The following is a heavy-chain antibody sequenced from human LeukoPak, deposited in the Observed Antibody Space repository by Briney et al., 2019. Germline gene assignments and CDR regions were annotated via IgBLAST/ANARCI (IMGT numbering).Heavy chain of an antibody. J-gene: IGHJ4*02. D-gene: IGHD3-3*01. CDR2: ISYDGSNE. V-gene: IGHV3-30-3*01. CDR1: GFTFSDYA. Sequence: PGGSLRLSCAASGFTFSDYAMHWVRQAPGKGLEWVAVISYDGSNECYADSVKGRFTISRDNSKSTLYLQMNSLRGEDTAVYYCARGAPRNYDFWSGPFDYWGQGSLVTVPS. CDR3: ARGAPRNYDFWSGPFDY.